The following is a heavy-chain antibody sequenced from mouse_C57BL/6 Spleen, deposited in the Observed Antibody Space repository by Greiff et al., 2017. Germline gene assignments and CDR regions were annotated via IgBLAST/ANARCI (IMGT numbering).Heavy chain of an antibody. CDR3: AREGDYDYDGFAY. CDR1: GFSLTSYG. D-gene: IGHD2-4*01. J-gene: IGHJ3*01. Sequence: VQLQQSGPGLVQPSQSLSITCTVSGFSLTSYGVHWVRQSPGKGLEWLGVIWSGGSTDYKAAFISRLSISKDNSKGQVFFKMNRLQADDTAIYYCAREGDYDYDGFAYWGQGTLVTVSA. CDR2: IWSGGST. V-gene: IGHV2-2*01.